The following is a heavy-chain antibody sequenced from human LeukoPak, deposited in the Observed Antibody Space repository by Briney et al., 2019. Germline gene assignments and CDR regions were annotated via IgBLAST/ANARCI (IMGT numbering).Heavy chain of an antibody. Sequence: SETLSLTCTVSGDSISSGSYYWSWIRQPAGKGLEWIGRVYTSGSSSYNPSLKSRVTISVGTSKNQFSLKLSFVTAADTAVYFCARDLGDGYSSGYFKYWGQGTLVTVSS. J-gene: IGHJ4*02. V-gene: IGHV4-61*02. CDR2: VYTSGSS. CDR3: ARDLGDGYSSGYFKY. D-gene: IGHD5-24*01. CDR1: GDSISSGSYY.